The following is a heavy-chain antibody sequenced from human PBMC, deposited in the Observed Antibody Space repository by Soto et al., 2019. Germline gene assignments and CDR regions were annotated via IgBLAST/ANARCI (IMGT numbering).Heavy chain of an antibody. CDR3: VREGGEAFDI. J-gene: IGHJ3*02. CDR2: ISSSSI. CDR1: GFTLGTYS. Sequence: EVQLVESGGGLVKPGGSLSLSCAASGFTLGTYSLNWVRQAPGKGLEWVSSISSSSIYYADSVKGRFTISRDNAKNSRYLQMNSLRAEDTAVYYCVREGGEAFDIWGQGTMATVS. V-gene: IGHV3-21*01. D-gene: IGHD3-16*01.